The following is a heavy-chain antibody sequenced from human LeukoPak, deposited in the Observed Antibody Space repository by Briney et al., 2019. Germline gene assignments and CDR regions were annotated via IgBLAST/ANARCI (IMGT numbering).Heavy chain of an antibody. V-gene: IGHV3-21*01. J-gene: IGHJ6*03. Sequence: GGFLRLSCAASGFTFSSYSMNWVRQAPGKGLEWVSSISSSSSYIYCADSVKGRFTISRDNAKNSLYLQMNSLRAEDTAVYYCARDMDYPVEYYYYYMDVWGKGTTVTVSS. CDR2: ISSSSSYI. CDR3: ARDMDYPVEYYYYYMDV. CDR1: GFTFSSYS. D-gene: IGHD3/OR15-3a*01.